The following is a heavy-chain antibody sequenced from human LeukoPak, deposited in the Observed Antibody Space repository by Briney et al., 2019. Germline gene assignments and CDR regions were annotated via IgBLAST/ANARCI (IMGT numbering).Heavy chain of an antibody. CDR2: IYHSGST. D-gene: IGHD2-2*01. J-gene: IGHJ6*04. V-gene: IGHV4-4*02. CDR1: SDSIRSNNW. Sequence: PSGTLSLTCAVSSDSIRSNNWWSWVRQPPGKGLEWIGEIYHSGSTNYNPSLKSRVTISADTSKNQLSLKLNSVTAADTAVYYCVRVPYAFYGMEVWGKGTTVSVSS. CDR3: VRVPYAFYGMEV.